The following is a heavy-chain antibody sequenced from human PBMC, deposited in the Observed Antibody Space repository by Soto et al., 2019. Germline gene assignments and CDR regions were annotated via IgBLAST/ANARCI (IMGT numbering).Heavy chain of an antibody. Sequence: GGSLRLSCAASGFTFSSYDMHWVRQATGKGLEWVSAIGTAGDTYYPGSVKGRFTISRENAKNSLYLQMNSLRAGDTAVYYCARGGYGSGGSCYYYYGMDVWGQGTTVTSP. CDR1: GFTFSSYD. V-gene: IGHV3-13*01. D-gene: IGHD2-15*01. J-gene: IGHJ6*02. CDR2: IGTAGDT. CDR3: ARGGYGSGGSCYYYYGMDV.